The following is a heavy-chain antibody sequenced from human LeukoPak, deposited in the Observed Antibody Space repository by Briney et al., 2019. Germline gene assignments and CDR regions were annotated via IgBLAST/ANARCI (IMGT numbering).Heavy chain of an antibody. J-gene: IGHJ6*02. CDR1: RGSFSPYY. D-gene: IGHD5-24*01. CDR2: INHSGST. CDR3: ARGVIAVSDGPHQQSHGLDV. V-gene: IGHV4-34*01. Sequence: SETLSLTCAVYRGSFSPYYWSWIRQSPGRGLEWSGEINHSGSTNNHPSLKSRLSITVDTSTNQFSLHLNSVTGADTAVYFCARGVIAVSDGPHQQSHGLDVWGQGTTVTVSS.